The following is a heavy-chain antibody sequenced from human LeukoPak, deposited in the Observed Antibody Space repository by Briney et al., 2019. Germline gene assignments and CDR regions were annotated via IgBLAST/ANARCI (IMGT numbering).Heavy chain of an antibody. CDR2: IYYSGST. CDR1: GGSISSSSYY. CDR3: ARYDSSGYYQYYFDY. Sequence: SETLSLTCTVSGGSISSSSYYWGWIRQPPGKGLEWIGSIYYSGSTYYNPSLKSRVTISVDTSKNQFSLELSSVTAADTAVYYCARYDSSGYYQYYFDYWGLGTLVTVSS. V-gene: IGHV4-39*07. J-gene: IGHJ4*02. D-gene: IGHD3-22*01.